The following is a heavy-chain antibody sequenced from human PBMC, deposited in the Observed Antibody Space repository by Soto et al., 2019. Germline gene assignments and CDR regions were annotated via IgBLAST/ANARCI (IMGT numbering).Heavy chain of an antibody. V-gene: IGHV1-8*01. CDR1: GYTFTSYD. D-gene: IGHD2-21*01. Sequence: SLNVSCKASGYTFTSYDIDWVLQATGQGPEWMGWMNPDNGNTGYARKFRDRISMTRNTSISTAYMELTSLRSDDTAVYYCASGGINECGECALDHWGQGTLVTVPS. CDR2: MNPDNGNT. CDR3: ASGGINECGECALDH. J-gene: IGHJ5*02.